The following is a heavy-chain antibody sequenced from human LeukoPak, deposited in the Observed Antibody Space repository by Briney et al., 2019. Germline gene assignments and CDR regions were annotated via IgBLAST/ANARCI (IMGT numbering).Heavy chain of an antibody. V-gene: IGHV1-8*01. Sequence: ASVKVSCKASGYTFTSYDINWVRQATGQGLEWMGWMNPNSGNTGYAQKFQGRVTMTRNTSISTAYMELSSLRSEDTAVYYCARGRSITMIVVVTTFDYYYYYMDVWGKGTTVTVSS. CDR3: ARGRSITMIVVVTTFDYYYYYMDV. CDR2: MNPNSGNT. CDR1: GYTFTSYD. J-gene: IGHJ6*03. D-gene: IGHD3-22*01.